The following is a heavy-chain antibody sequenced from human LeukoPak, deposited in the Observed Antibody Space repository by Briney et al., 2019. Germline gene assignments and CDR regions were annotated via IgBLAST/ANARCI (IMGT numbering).Heavy chain of an antibody. CDR3: ARDHSVGDIAWWFDP. CDR2: INPTGTGT. CDR1: GYTFTSHY. D-gene: IGHD3-10*01. Sequence: ASVKVSCKASGYTFTSHYMNWVRQAPGQGLEWIGLINPTGTGTLYAQKFQGRVTMTRDMSTSTDYMELSSLRSEDTAVYYCARDHSVGDIAWWFDPWGQGTLVTVSS. V-gene: IGHV1-46*01. J-gene: IGHJ5*02.